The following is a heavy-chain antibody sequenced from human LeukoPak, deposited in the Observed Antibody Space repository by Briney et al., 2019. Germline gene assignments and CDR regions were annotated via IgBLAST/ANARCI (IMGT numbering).Heavy chain of an antibody. V-gene: IGHV3-74*01. CDR1: GFTFSSYW. CDR2: IDNNGRDT. D-gene: IGHD2-21*02. Sequence: GGSLRLSCAASGFTFSSYWMHWVRRSPEKGLVWVSRIDNNGRDTIYADSVKGRFTISRDNTRNTLHLQLGSLRVEVTAIYYCARGGGDHAFDIWGQGTMVTVSS. J-gene: IGHJ3*02. CDR3: ARGGGDHAFDI.